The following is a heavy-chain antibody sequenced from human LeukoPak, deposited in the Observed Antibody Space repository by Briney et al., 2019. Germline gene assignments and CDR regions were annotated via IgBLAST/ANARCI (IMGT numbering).Heavy chain of an antibody. Sequence: SETLSLTCTVSGGSISSYYWSWIRQPPGKGLEWIGYIYYTGSTNYNPSLKSRVTISIDTSKNQFSLKLSSVTAADTAVYYCARSINYYGTSGYLYWGQGTLVTVSS. V-gene: IGHV4-59*08. CDR3: ARSINYYGTSGYLY. D-gene: IGHD3-22*01. CDR1: GGSISSYY. J-gene: IGHJ4*02. CDR2: IYYTGST.